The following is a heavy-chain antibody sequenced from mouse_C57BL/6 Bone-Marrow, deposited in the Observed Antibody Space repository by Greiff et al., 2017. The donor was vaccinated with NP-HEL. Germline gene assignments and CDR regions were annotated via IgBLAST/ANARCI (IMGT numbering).Heavy chain of an antibody. CDR2: ISSGSSTI. V-gene: IGHV5-17*01. D-gene: IGHD1-1*01. CDR3: ARSTTGGVDY. Sequence: EVKLVESGGGLVKPGGSLKLSCAASGFTFSDYGMHWVRQAPEKGLEWVAYISSGSSTIYYADPVKGRFTISRDNAKNTLFLQMTGLRSEDTAMYYCARSTTGGVDYWGQGTTLTVSS. CDR1: GFTFSDYG. J-gene: IGHJ2*01.